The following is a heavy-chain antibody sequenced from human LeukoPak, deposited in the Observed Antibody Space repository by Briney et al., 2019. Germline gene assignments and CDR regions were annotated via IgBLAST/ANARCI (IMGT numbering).Heavy chain of an antibody. CDR3: ARDRGSSWFDP. CDR2: ISYDGSNK. D-gene: IGHD6-6*01. Sequence: GGSLRLSCAASGFTFSNYAMHWVRQAPGKGLEWVAVISYDGSNKYYADSVKGRFTISRDNSKNTLYLQMNNLRAEDTAVCYCARDRGSSWFDPWGQGTLVTVSS. V-gene: IGHV3-30-3*01. CDR1: GFTFSNYA. J-gene: IGHJ5*02.